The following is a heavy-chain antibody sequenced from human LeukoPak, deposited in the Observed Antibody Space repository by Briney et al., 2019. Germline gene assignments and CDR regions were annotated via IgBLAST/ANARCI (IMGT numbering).Heavy chain of an antibody. Sequence: PSVTLSLTCTVSGGSITNYYWSWIRQPPGKGLEWIGYVYYSGSTNYNPSLKSRVTISVDTSKNQFSLKLSSVTAADTAVYYCAATMVRGVHTHFDYWGQGTLVTVPS. J-gene: IGHJ4*02. V-gene: IGHV4-59*08. CDR3: AATMVRGVHTHFDY. D-gene: IGHD3-10*01. CDR2: VYYSGST. CDR1: GGSITNYY.